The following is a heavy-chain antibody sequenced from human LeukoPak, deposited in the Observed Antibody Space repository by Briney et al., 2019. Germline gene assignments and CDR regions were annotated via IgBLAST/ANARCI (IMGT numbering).Heavy chain of an antibody. Sequence: PSETLSLTCAVYGGSFSGYYWSWIRQPPGKGLEWIGEINHSGSTNYNPSLKSRVTISVDTSKNQFSLKLSSVTAADTAVYYCARGSRGVGYYYDSSGCPDYWGQGTLVTVSS. CDR1: GGSFSGYY. CDR2: INHSGST. V-gene: IGHV4-34*01. CDR3: ARGSRGVGYYYDSSGCPDY. J-gene: IGHJ4*02. D-gene: IGHD3-22*01.